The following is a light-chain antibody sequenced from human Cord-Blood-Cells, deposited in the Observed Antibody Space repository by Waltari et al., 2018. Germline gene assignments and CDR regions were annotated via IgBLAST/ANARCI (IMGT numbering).Light chain of an antibody. CDR3: CSYAGSYTWV. CDR1: NSDVGGYNY. J-gene: IGLJ3*02. Sequence: QSALTQPRSVSGSPVQSVTISCTGTNSDVGGYNYVSWYQQHPGQAPKLMIYDVSKRPSGVPDRFSGSKSGNTASLTISGLQAEDEADYYCCSYAGSYTWVFGGGTKLTVL. V-gene: IGLV2-11*01. CDR2: DVS.